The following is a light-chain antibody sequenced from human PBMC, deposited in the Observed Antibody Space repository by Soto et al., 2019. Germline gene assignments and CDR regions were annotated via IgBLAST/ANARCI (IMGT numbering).Light chain of an antibody. V-gene: IGLV1-40*01. Sequence: QSVLTQPPSVSGAPGQRVTISCTGSSSNIGAGYDVHWYQQLPGTAPKLLIYGNSNRPSGVPDRFSGSKYATSASLATTGRQEADEAAYYCRSYDRGRSGLVFGGGTKLTVL. CDR1: SSNIGAGYD. CDR2: GNS. CDR3: RSYDRGRSGLV. J-gene: IGLJ2*01.